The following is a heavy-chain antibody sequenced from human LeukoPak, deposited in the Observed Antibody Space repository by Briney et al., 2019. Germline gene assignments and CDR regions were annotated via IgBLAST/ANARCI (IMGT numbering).Heavy chain of an antibody. CDR3: AHYDSSLLHFDY. V-gene: IGHV3-23*01. CDR1: GFTFSSYA. J-gene: IGHJ4*02. Sequence: RGGSLRLSCAASGFTFSSYAMSWVRQAPGKGLEWVSAISGSGASTYYADSVKGRFTISRDNSKNTLYLQMNSLRAEDTAVYYCAHYDSSLLHFDYWGQGTLVTVSS. CDR2: ISGSGAST. D-gene: IGHD3-22*01.